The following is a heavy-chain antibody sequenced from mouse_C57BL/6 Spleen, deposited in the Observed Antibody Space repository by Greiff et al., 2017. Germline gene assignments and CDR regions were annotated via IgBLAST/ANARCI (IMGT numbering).Heavy chain of an antibody. V-gene: IGHV5-6*01. D-gene: IGHD1-1*01. Sequence: EVKLVESGGDLVKPGGSLKLSCAASGFTFSSYGMSWVRQTPDKRLEWVATISSGGSYTYYPDSVKGRITISRDNAKNTLYLQMSSLKSEDTAMYCCLYYGSSDWYFDVWGTGTTVTVSS. CDR3: LYYGSSDWYFDV. CDR2: ISSGGSYT. J-gene: IGHJ1*03. CDR1: GFTFSSYG.